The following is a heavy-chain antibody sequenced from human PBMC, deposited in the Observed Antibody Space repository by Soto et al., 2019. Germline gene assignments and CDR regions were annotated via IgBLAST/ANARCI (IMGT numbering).Heavy chain of an antibody. CDR1: GYTFTSYG. CDR3: ASSPGDYDFWSGYYLNWFDP. D-gene: IGHD3-3*01. V-gene: IGHV1-18*01. Sequence: QVQLVQSGAEVKKPGASVKVSCKASGYTFTSYGISWVRQAPGQGLEWMGWISAYNGNTNYVQKLQGRVTMTTDTSTSTAYMALRSLRSDDTAVYYCASSPGDYDFWSGYYLNWFDPWGQGTLVTVSS. J-gene: IGHJ5*02. CDR2: ISAYNGNT.